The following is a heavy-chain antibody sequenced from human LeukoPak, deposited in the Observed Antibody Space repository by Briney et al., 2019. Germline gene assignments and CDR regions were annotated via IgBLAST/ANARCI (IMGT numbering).Heavy chain of an antibody. Sequence: PGGSLRLSCAASGFTFSSYAMSWVRQAPGKGLEWVSAISGSGGSTYYADSVKGRFTISRDNSKNTLYLQINSLRAEDTAVYYCAKEESNDSSSPWFDPWGQGTLVTVSS. CDR1: GFTFSSYA. CDR2: ISGSGGST. D-gene: IGHD3-22*01. CDR3: AKEESNDSSSPWFDP. V-gene: IGHV3-23*01. J-gene: IGHJ5*02.